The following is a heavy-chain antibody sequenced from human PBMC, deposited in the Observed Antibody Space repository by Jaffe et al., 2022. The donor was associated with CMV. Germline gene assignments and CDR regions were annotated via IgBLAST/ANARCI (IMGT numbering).Heavy chain of an antibody. CDR2: IYYSGST. Sequence: QLQLQESGPGLVKPSETLSLTCTVSGGSISSSSYYWGWIRQPPGKGLEWIGSIYYSGSTYYNPSLKSRVTISVDTSKNQFSLKLSSVTAADTAVYYCARLVGYLRYFDLPGENWFDPWGQGTLVTVSS. V-gene: IGHV4-39*01. CDR1: GGSISSSSYY. D-gene: IGHD3-9*01. J-gene: IGHJ5*02. CDR3: ARLVGYLRYFDLPGENWFDP.